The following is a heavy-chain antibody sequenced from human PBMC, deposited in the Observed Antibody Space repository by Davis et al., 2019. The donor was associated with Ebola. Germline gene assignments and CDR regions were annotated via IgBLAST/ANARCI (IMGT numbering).Heavy chain of an antibody. J-gene: IGHJ4*02. V-gene: IGHV4-30-4*01. Sequence: MPSETLSLTCTVSGGSISSGDYYWSWIRQPPGKGLEWIGYIYYSGSTYYNPSLKSRVTISVDTSKNQFSLKLSSVTAADTAVYYCARDRGWLQSHGVDYWGQGTLVTVSS. CDR1: GGSISSGDYY. CDR2: IYYSGST. CDR3: ARDRGWLQSHGVDY. D-gene: IGHD5-24*01.